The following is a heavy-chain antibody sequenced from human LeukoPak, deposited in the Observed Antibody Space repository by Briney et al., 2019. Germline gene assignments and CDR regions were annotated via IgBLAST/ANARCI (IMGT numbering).Heavy chain of an antibody. Sequence: GGSLRLSCAASGFTFSSYSMNWVRQAPGKGLEWVSSISSSSSYIYYADSVKGRFTISRDNAKNPLYLQMNSLRAEDTAVYYCAKDDSSGWYVRLDYWGQGTLVTVSS. J-gene: IGHJ4*02. V-gene: IGHV3-21*04. CDR3: AKDDSSGWYVRLDY. D-gene: IGHD6-19*01. CDR2: ISSSSSYI. CDR1: GFTFSSYS.